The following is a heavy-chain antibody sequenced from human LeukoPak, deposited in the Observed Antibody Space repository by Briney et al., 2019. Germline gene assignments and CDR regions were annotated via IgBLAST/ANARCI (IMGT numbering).Heavy chain of an antibody. V-gene: IGHV4-34*01. CDR3: AKAPYLSSGS. D-gene: IGHD3-22*01. CDR1: GGSFRDYY. J-gene: IGHJ3*01. CDR2: TNHSGST. Sequence: SETLSLTCAVYGGSFRDYYWSWIRQPPGKGLEWIGETNHSGSTNYNPSLKSRVTISLDTSKNQFSLKLTSVTAADTAVYYCAKAPYLSSGSWGQGILVAVSS.